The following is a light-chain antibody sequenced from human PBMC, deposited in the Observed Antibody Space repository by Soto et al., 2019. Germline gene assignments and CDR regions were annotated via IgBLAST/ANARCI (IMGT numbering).Light chain of an antibody. V-gene: IGKV1-5*01. CDR1: QSISRW. Sequence: SQMTQPHSTLSSSVWDCVSMTCRASQSISRWLAWYQQKSGKAPKLLIYDASTLESGVPSRFNGSGSGTEFTLTISSLQPDDFATYYCQQYNSYWTFGQGTKVDIK. CDR3: QQYNSYWT. CDR2: DAS. J-gene: IGKJ1*01.